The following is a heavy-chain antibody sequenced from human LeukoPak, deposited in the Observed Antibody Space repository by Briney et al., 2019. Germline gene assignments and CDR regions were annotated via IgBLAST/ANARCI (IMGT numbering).Heavy chain of an antibody. V-gene: IGHV3-74*01. CDR3: VRNMVRGVVYFDS. CDR2: ISYDGGGT. J-gene: IGHJ4*02. CDR1: GFAFSDYW. Sequence: GGSLKLSCAASGFAFSDYWMHWVRQTPGKGLVWVSRISYDGGGTNYADSVKGRFTISRDNAKNTLYLQMNSLRVEDTAVYYCVRNMVRGVVYFDSWGQGALVTVSS. D-gene: IGHD3-10*01.